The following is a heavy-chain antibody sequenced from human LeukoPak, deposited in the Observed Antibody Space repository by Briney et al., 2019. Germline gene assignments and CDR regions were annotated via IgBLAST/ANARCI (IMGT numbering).Heavy chain of an antibody. CDR2: INWNGGST. V-gene: IGHV3-20*04. CDR1: GFTFSSYN. Sequence: GGSLRLSCAASGFTFSSYNMNWVRQAPGKGLEWVSGINWNGGSTGYADSVKGRFTVSRDNARNSLYLQMNSLRAEDTALYYCARDYYGDSYFDSWGQGTLVTVSS. CDR3: ARDYYGDSYFDS. D-gene: IGHD4-17*01. J-gene: IGHJ4*02.